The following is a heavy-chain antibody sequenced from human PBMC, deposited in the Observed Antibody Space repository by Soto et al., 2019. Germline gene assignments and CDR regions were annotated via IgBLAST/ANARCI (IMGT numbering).Heavy chain of an antibody. CDR1: GGSISQINW. D-gene: IGHD2-8*01. V-gene: IGHV4-4*02. J-gene: IGHJ5*01. Sequence: QVQLQESGPGLVKPSGTLSLTCGVSGGSISQINWWSWVRQSPQKGLEWIGESYHDGTTNYNPSLPSRDTLSVAKSKIQVFLKRTSATAADTAIFYCANSSGVSPQYWFDSWGQGTLVIVSS. CDR2: SYHDGTT. CDR3: ANSSGVSPQYWFDS.